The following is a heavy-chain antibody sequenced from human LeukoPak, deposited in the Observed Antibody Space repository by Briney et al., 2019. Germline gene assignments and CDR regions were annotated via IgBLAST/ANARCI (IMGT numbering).Heavy chain of an antibody. J-gene: IGHJ4*02. D-gene: IGHD6-13*01. CDR3: ARIRQQLVYFDY. CDR2: IKQDGSEK. V-gene: IGHV3-7*01. Sequence: GGSLRLSCAASGFTFSTYWMTWVRQAPGKGLEWVANIKQDGSEKYYVDSVKGRFTISRDNAKNSLYLQMNSLRADDTAVYYCARIRQQLVYFDYWGQGTLVTVSS. CDR1: GFTFSTYW.